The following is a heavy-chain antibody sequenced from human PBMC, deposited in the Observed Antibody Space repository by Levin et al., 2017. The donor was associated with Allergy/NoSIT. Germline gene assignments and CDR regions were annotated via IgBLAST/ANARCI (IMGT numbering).Heavy chain of an antibody. Sequence: PSGGSLRLSCAASGFTFSTFAMNWVRQAPGQGLEWVSSISYSGDYTFYADSVRGRFTISRDNSEHTVYLQMNSLRAEDTALYYCAKDDGTAYYSFDSWGQGTLVTVS. V-gene: IGHV3-23*01. CDR2: ISYSGDYT. D-gene: IGHD1-26*01. CDR3: AKDDGTAYYSFDS. CDR1: GFTFSTFA. J-gene: IGHJ4*02.